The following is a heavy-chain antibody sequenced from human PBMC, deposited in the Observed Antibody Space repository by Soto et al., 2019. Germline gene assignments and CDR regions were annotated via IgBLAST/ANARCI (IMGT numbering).Heavy chain of an antibody. CDR1: GFSLSNARMG. D-gene: IGHD1-1*01. J-gene: IGHJ5*02. CDR3: ARILYWNDAFWFDP. V-gene: IGHV2-26*01. CDR2: IFSNDEK. Sequence: QVTLKESGPVLVKPTETLTLTCTVSGFSLSNARMGVSWIRQPPGKALEWLAHIFSNDEKSYSTSLKSRLTIPKTTFXSQVVLTMTNMDPVDTATYYCARILYWNDAFWFDPWGQGTLVTVSS.